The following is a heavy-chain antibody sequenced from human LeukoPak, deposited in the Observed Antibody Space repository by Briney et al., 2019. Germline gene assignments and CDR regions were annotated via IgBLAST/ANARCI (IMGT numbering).Heavy chain of an antibody. V-gene: IGHV1-18*01. CDR1: GYTFTSYG. Sequence: ASVKVSCKASGYTFTSYGISWVRQAPGQGLEWMGWISAYNGNTNYAQKLQGRVTMTTDTSTSTAYMELRSLRSDDTAVYYCARGVPIAAAGTSSDYWGQGTLVTVSS. J-gene: IGHJ4*02. CDR3: ARGVPIAAAGTSSDY. D-gene: IGHD6-13*01. CDR2: ISAYNGNT.